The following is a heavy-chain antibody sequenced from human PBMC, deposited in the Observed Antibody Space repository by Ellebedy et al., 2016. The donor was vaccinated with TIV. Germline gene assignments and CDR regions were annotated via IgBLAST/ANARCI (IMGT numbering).Heavy chain of an antibody. CDR2: INRDGSNT. V-gene: IGHV3-74*01. CDR3: ARGVVGAGNGNEY. J-gene: IGHJ4*02. D-gene: IGHD2-15*01. Sequence: GESLKIPCAASGITFSNYWMHWVRQAPGKGLVWVSRINRDGSNTSYVDSVKGRFTISRDSAKNTLYLQMNSLRAEDTAVYYCARGVVGAGNGNEYWGRGTLVTVSS. CDR1: GITFSNYW.